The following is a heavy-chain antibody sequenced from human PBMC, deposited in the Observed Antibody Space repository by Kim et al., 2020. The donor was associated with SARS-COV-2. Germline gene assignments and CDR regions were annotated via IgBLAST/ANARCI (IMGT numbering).Heavy chain of an antibody. V-gene: IGHV3-9*01. D-gene: IGHD3-22*01. J-gene: IGHJ4*02. CDR3: AKDEAYDSSGFPGY. Sequence: ADPVKGRFTLYRDNAKNSLYLRMNSLRAEDPALYYCAKDEAYDSSGFPGYWGQGTLVTVSS.